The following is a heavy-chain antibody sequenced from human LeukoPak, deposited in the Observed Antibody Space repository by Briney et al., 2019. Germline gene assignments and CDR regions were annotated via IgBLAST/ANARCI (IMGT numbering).Heavy chain of an antibody. Sequence: PGGSLRLSCAASGFTFIDYDMHWVRQVIGKGLEWVSAIGIRGDTHYSGSVKGRFTISRENAESSLYLQMNSLRAAATAVYYCARGGIQVSGIDEFDYWGQGTLVTVSS. CDR1: GFTFIDYD. CDR3: ARGGIQVSGIDEFDY. J-gene: IGHJ4*02. V-gene: IGHV3-13*01. D-gene: IGHD6-19*01. CDR2: IGIRGDT.